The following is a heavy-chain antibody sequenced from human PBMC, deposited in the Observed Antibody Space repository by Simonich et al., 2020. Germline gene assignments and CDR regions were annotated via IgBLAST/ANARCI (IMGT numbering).Heavy chain of an antibody. D-gene: IGHD6-13*01. V-gene: IGHV4-39*01. J-gene: IGHJ3*02. CDR3: ARHAGFAFDI. CDR2: IYYRWRT. CDR1: GGSISSSRYY. Sequence: QLQLQESGPGLVKPSETLSLTCTVSGGSISSSRYYWGWIRQPPVKGLEWIGSIYYRWRTYYNPSLKSRVTISVDTSKNQFSLKLSSVTAADTAVYYCARHAGFAFDIWGQGTMVTVSS.